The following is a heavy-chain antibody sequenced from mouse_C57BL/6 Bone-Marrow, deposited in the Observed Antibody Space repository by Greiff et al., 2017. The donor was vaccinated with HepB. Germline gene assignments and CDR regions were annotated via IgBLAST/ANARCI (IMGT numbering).Heavy chain of an antibody. V-gene: IGHV1-82*01. CDR2: IYPGDGDT. J-gene: IGHJ2*01. D-gene: IGHD1-1*01. CDR1: GYAFSSSW. Sequence: QVQLQQSGPELVKPGASVKISCKASGYAFSSSWMNWVKQRPGKGLEWIGRIYPGDGDTNYNGKFKGKATLTADKSSSTAYMQLSSLTSEDSAVYFCASPLITTLVATDYWGQGTTLTVSS. CDR3: ASPLITTLVATDY.